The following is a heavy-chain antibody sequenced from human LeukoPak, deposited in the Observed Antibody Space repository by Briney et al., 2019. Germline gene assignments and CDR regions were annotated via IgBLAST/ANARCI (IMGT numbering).Heavy chain of an antibody. D-gene: IGHD6-19*01. CDR1: GFTFSSYA. V-gene: IGHV3-23*01. CDR3: AKVVRGWPGDY. CDR2: ISGSGGST. Sequence: PGGSLRLSCAVSGFTFSSYAMSWVRQAPGKGLEWVSAISGSGGSTYYADSVTGRVTISKDNSKNTLYLQMNSLRAEDTAVYYCAKVVRGWPGDYWGQGTLVTVSS. J-gene: IGHJ4*02.